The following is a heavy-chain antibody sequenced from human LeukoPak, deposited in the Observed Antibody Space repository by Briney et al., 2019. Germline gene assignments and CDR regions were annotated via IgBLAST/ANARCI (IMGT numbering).Heavy chain of an antibody. CDR2: ISWHSCSI. CDR3: TKDLSSQWFTDIRHYGMNV. J-gene: IGHJ6*02. Sequence: GGSLRLSCAASGFTFDDYSMHWVRQAPGKGLEWVAGISWHSCSIGYADSVKGRFTISRDNAKNSVSLQMNSLRTEDTALYYCTKDLSSQWFTDIRHYGMNVWGQGTTVAVSS. D-gene: IGHD3-22*01. V-gene: IGHV3-9*01. CDR1: GFTFDDYS.